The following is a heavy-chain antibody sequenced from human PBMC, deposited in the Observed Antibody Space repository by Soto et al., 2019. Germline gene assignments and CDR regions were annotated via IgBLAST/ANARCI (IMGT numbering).Heavy chain of an antibody. CDR3: TLLLGGSSKNYHRDY. J-gene: IGHJ4*02. CDR2: ISSSGSHT. Sequence: DVQLVGSGGGVVKPGGSLRLSCAVSGFFFSNYSMSWARQAPGKGLEWVSSISSSGSHTYYADSMEGRFTISRDNAKNSLYLQMNSLRGEDTAVYCTTLLLGGSSKNYHRDYWGQGTLVTVSS. CDR1: GFFFSNYS. D-gene: IGHD3-10*01. V-gene: IGHV3-21*01.